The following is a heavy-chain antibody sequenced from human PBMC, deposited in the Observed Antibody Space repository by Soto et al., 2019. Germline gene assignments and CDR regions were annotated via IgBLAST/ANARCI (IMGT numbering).Heavy chain of an antibody. J-gene: IGHJ4*01. CDR3: SRGTSIPASGDY. Sequence: QVPLVQSGAEVKKPGASVKVSCKASGYTFTNHGINWVRQAPGQGLEWLGWVSAYNGERRYAQRVQARVIMTTDTSTTTAYMELRSLRSDDTAVYYCSRGTSIPASGDYWGQGTLVTVSS. V-gene: IGHV1-18*01. D-gene: IGHD6-6*01. CDR2: VSAYNGER. CDR1: GYTFTNHG.